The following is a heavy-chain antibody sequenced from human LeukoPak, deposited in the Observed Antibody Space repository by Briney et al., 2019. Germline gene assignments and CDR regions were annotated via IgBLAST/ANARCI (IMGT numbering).Heavy chain of an antibody. Sequence: GEPLKISCKGSGYRLINYWMGWVRKMHGKGLEWMGIIYLRDSTTKYRPSFQGQVTISADKSITTAYLQWSSLKASDTAIYYCATTSNGSYRWDYWGQGTLVTVSS. V-gene: IGHV5-51*01. D-gene: IGHD2-8*02. CDR2: IYLRDSTT. CDR3: ATTSNGSYRWDY. CDR1: GYRLINYW. J-gene: IGHJ4*02.